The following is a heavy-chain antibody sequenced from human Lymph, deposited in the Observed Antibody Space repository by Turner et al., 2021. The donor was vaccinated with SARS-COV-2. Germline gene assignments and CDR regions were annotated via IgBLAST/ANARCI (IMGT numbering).Heavy chain of an antibody. CDR1: GYTFTSYY. Sequence: HVLLVQSGSEVKNPGASAKVSCKASGYTFTSYYMHWVRNVTRQGLECMEIINPSGDSLSYARKFQDRVINTRVTCTSTVYMELSSLRNEVTAVYNGARGGPGGFDYWGQGTPVTVSS. J-gene: IGHJ4*02. V-gene: IGHV1-46*03. CDR2: INPSGDSL. CDR3: ARGGPGGFDY. D-gene: IGHD2-15*01.